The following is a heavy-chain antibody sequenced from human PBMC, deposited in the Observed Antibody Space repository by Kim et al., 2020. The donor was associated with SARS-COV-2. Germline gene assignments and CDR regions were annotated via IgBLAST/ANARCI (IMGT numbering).Heavy chain of an antibody. CDR3: AKDTGDSYANWCHP. V-gene: IGHV3-23*01. Sequence: GGSLRLSCAASGFTFSNYAMSWVRQAPGKGLDWVSAISGSGGSTYYAESVKGRFTISRDNSKNTLYLQMNSLRAEDTAVYYCAKDTGDSYANWCHPWAQGTRLTVST. CDR2: ISGSGGST. D-gene: IGHD2-21*02. J-gene: IGHJ5*02. CDR1: GFTFSNYA.